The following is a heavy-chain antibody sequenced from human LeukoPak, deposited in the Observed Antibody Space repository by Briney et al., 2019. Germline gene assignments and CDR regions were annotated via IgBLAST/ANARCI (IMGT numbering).Heavy chain of an antibody. CDR3: ARDLGHYDFWSGSFDY. J-gene: IGHJ4*02. Sequence: GGSLRLSCVASGFTFSDYYMSWIRQAPGKGLEWVSYISSSGSTIYYADSVKGRFTISRDNAKNSLYLQMNSLRAEDTAVYYCARDLGHYDFWSGSFDYWGQGTLVTVSS. CDR2: ISSSGSTI. V-gene: IGHV3-11*01. D-gene: IGHD3-3*01. CDR1: GFTFSDYY.